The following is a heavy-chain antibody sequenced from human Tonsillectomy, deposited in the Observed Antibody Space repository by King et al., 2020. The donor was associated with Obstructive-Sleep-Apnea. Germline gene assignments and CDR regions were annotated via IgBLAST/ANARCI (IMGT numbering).Heavy chain of an antibody. CDR2: ISYDGSNK. D-gene: IGHD3-10*01. CDR3: ARLDGYSGTLGLIDY. Sequence: VQLVESGGGVVQPGRSLRLSCAGSGFTFSRYAMHWVRQAPGKGLEWVAVISYDGSNKYYADSVKGRFTNSRENSKNTLYLQMNRLRVEDTAVYYCARLDGYSGTLGLIDYWGQGTLVTVSS. V-gene: IGHV3-30-3*01. CDR1: GFTFSRYA. J-gene: IGHJ4*02.